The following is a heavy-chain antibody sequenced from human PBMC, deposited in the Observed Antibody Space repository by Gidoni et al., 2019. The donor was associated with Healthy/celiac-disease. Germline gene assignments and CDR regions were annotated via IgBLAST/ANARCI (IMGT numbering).Heavy chain of an antibody. V-gene: IGHV4-34*01. Sequence: QVQLQQWGAGLLKPSETLYLTCAVYGVSFSGYYWSWIRQHPGKGLELIGEINHNGNTNYNPSLKSRVTISVDTSKNQFSLKLSSVTAADTAVYYCARGRLGSVGITMVRAYQHPKYYGMDVWGQGTTVTVSS. CDR2: INHNGNT. CDR3: ARGRLGSVGITMVRAYQHPKYYGMDV. CDR1: GVSFSGYY. D-gene: IGHD3-10*01. J-gene: IGHJ6*02.